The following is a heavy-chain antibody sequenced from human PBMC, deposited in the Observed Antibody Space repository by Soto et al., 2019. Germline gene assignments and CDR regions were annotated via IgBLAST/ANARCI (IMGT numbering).Heavy chain of an antibody. CDR3: GRDRSYYDSSGSYSPPY. CDR2: IWYDGSNK. V-gene: IGHV3-33*01. CDR1: GFTFSSYG. D-gene: IGHD3-22*01. Sequence: PGGSLRLSCAASGFTFSSYGMHWVRQAPGKGLEWVAVIWYDGSNKYYADSVKGRFTISRDNSKNTLYLQMNSLRAEDTAVYYCGRDRSYYDSSGSYSPPYWGQGTLVTVSS. J-gene: IGHJ4*02.